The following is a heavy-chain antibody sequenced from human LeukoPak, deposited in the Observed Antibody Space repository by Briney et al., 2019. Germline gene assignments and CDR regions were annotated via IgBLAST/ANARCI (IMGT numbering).Heavy chain of an antibody. V-gene: IGHV1-69*13. CDR3: AREQYSGSYDAFDI. Sequence: SVKVSCKASGYTFTSYYMHWVRQAPGQGLEWMGGIIPIFGTANYAQKFQGRVTITADESTSTAYMELSSLRSEDTAVYYCAREQYSGSYDAFDIWGQGTMVTVSS. CDR2: IIPIFGTA. J-gene: IGHJ3*02. CDR1: GYTFTSYY. D-gene: IGHD1-26*01.